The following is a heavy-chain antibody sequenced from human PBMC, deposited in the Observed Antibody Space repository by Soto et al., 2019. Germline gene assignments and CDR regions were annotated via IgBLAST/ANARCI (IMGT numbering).Heavy chain of an antibody. D-gene: IGHD3-10*01. CDR3: TREYFVGCGSYSV. V-gene: IGHV1-46*03. Sequence: ASVKVSFKASGYTFSNYHMHWVRQAPGQGLEWMAIISPTGDSTVSAQKFQGRLIVTRDTSARTLYMELSSLTPDDTAVYYCTREYFVGCGSYSVWG. CDR2: ISPTGDST. CDR1: GYTFSNYH. J-gene: IGHJ3*01.